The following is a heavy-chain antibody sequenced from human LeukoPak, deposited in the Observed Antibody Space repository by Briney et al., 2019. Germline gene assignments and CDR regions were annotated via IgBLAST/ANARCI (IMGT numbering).Heavy chain of an antibody. J-gene: IGHJ4*02. CDR3: ATYTQNFGAPGTDY. V-gene: IGHV3-7*01. Sequence: GGSLTLSCTVSGFTFSNYWMRWVRQAPGKGLEWVASIDKNGREKRYVDSVEGRFTISRDNAANSVYLQMTSLGAEDTAVYYCATYTQNFGAPGTDYWGQGTLVTVSS. CDR2: IDKNGREK. D-gene: IGHD3-10*01. CDR1: GFTFSNYW.